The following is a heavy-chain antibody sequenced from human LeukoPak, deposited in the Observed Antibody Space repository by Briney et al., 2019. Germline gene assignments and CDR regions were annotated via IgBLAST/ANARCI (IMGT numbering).Heavy chain of an antibody. J-gene: IGHJ5*02. V-gene: IGHV4-4*07. D-gene: IGHD2-21*02. CDR1: GGSISSYY. Sequence: PSETLSLTCTVSGGSISSYYWSWIRQPAGKGLEWIGRINTSGSTNYNPSLKSRVTMSVDTSKNQFSLKLSSVTAADTAVYYCARDGLGGDCYSARCNWFDPWGQGTLVTVSS. CDR3: ARDGLGGDCYSARCNWFDP. CDR2: INTSGST.